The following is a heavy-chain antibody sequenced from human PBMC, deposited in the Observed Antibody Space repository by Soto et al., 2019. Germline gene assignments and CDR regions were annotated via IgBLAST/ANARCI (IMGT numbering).Heavy chain of an antibody. CDR2: IYWDDDK. J-gene: IGHJ3*02. V-gene: IGHV2-5*02. Sequence: SGPTLVNPTQTLTLTCTFSGFSLSTSGVGVGWIRQPPGKALEWLALIYWDDDKRYSPSLKSRLTITKDTSKNQVVLTMTNMDPVDTATYYCARYVLVPAATYTNAFDIWGQGAMVSVSS. CDR3: ARYVLVPAATYTNAFDI. D-gene: IGHD2-2*01. CDR1: GFSLSTSGVG.